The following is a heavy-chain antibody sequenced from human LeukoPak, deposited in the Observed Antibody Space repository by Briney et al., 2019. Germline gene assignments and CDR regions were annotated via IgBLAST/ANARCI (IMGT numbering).Heavy chain of an antibody. V-gene: IGHV3-7*01. CDR3: VRGISSRNAF. J-gene: IGHJ4*02. CDR2: MNEDGSAK. CDR1: GFSLSNYW. Sequence: GGSLRLSCAASGFSLSNYWMNWVRQAPGKGLEWVAIMNEDGSAKYYVDSVKGRFTISTDNTKNSLFLQMTSLRVEDTAVYYCVRGISSRNAFWGQGTLVTVSS. D-gene: IGHD2-2*01.